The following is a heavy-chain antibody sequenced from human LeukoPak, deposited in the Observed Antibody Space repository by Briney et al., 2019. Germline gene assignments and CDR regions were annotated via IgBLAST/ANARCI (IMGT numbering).Heavy chain of an antibody. V-gene: IGHV3-48*03. D-gene: IGHD6-19*01. CDR2: ISSSGSTI. CDR1: GFTFSSYE. Sequence: GGSLRLSCAASGFTFSSYEMNWVRQAPGKGLEWVSDISSSGSTIYYADSVKGRFTISRDNAKNSLYLQMNSLRAEDTAVYYCARYTAVAGTYDAFDIWGQGTMVTVSS. J-gene: IGHJ3*02. CDR3: ARYTAVAGTYDAFDI.